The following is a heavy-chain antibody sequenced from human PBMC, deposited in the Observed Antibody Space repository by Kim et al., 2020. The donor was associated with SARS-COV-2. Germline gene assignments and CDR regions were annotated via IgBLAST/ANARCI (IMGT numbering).Heavy chain of an antibody. V-gene: IGHV4-30-4*01. CDR3: ARDLDSNRGYYYYGMDV. CDR2: IYYSGST. D-gene: IGHD4-4*01. J-gene: IGHJ6*02. Sequence: SETLSLTCTVSGGSISSGDYYWSWIRQPPGKGLEWIGYIYYSGSTYYNPSLKSRVTISVDTSKNQFSLKLSSVTAADTAVYYCARDLDSNRGYYYYGMDVWGQGTTVTVSS. CDR1: GGSISSGDYY.